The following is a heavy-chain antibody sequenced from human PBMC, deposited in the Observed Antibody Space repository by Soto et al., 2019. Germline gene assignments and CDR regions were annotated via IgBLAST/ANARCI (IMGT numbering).Heavy chain of an antibody. CDR2: IVPMFGTS. V-gene: IGHV1-69*06. CDR3: NRGSDYDFWSGYL. J-gene: IGHJ4*02. Sequence: QERLVQSGAEVRKPGSSVKVSCKVTGGTSTRYAINWVRQAPGQGLEWMGGIVPMFGTSKYAQKCQGRVTITADTSTNKAYMELRSLRSEDTAVYYCNRGSDYDFWSGYLWGQGPLVSVSS. CDR1: GGTSTRYA. D-gene: IGHD3-3*01.